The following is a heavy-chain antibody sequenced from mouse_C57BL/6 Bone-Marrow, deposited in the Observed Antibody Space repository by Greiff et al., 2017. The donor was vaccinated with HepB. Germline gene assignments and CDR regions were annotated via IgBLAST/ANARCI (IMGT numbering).Heavy chain of an antibody. Sequence: EVQLVESGGGLVQPKGSLKLSCAASGFSFNTYAMNWVRQAPGKGLEWVARIRSKSNNYATYYADSVKDRFTISRDDSESMLYLQMNNLKTEDTAMYYCVRLGWLLRDYAMDYWGQGTSVTVSS. CDR1: GFSFNTYA. D-gene: IGHD2-3*01. CDR3: VRLGWLLRDYAMDY. CDR2: IRSKSNNYAT. V-gene: IGHV10-1*01. J-gene: IGHJ4*01.